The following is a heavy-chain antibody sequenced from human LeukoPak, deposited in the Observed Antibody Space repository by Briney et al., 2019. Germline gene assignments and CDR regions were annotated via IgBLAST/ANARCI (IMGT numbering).Heavy chain of an antibody. J-gene: IGHJ4*02. CDR3: AKDPYYYGSGSRYFDY. V-gene: IGHV3-23*01. Sequence: GGSLRLSCAASGFTFSNYAMIWVRQAPGKGLEWVSALSGSGATTYYADSVKGRFTISRGNSKNTLYLQMSSLRGEDTAVYYCAKDPYYYGSGSRYFDYWGQGTLVTVSS. D-gene: IGHD3-10*01. CDR2: LSGSGATT. CDR1: GFTFSNYA.